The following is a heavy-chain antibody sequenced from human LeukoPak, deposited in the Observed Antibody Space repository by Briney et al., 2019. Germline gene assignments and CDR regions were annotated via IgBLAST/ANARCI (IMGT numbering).Heavy chain of an antibody. CDR3: ARSFMVGLDP. Sequence: SETLSLTCAVYGGSFSGYYWSWIRQPPGKGLEWIGEINHSGSTNYNPSLKSRVTISVDTSKNQFSLKLSSVTAADTAVYYCARSFMVGLDPWGQGTLVTVSS. CDR1: GGSFSGYY. D-gene: IGHD3-10*02. J-gene: IGHJ5*02. CDR2: INHSGST. V-gene: IGHV4-34*01.